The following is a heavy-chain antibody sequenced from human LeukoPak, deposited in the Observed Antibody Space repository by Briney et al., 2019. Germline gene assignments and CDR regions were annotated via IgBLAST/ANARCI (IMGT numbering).Heavy chain of an antibody. V-gene: IGHV3-23*01. D-gene: IGHD2-2*01. CDR2: ISTSGDST. J-gene: IGHJ4*02. CDR1: GFTFNNYA. CDR3: ARARYCSSTSCFLDY. Sequence: GGSLRLSSAASGFTFNNYAMTWVRQAPGKGLEWVSTISTSGDSTYYADSVKGRFTISRDNSKNTLYLQMNSLTAEDTALHYCARARYCSSTSCFLDYWGQGTLVTVSS.